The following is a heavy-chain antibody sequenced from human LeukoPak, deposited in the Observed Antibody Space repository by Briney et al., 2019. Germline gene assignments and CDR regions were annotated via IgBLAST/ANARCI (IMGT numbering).Heavy chain of an antibody. CDR3: AKSAHVDIVTTIDFDY. J-gene: IGHJ4*02. CDR2: MSWNSGSI. CDR1: GFTFDDYA. D-gene: IGHD5-12*01. V-gene: IGHV3-9*01. Sequence: GGSLRLSCAASGFTFDDYAMHWVRQVPGKGLEWVSGMSWNSGSIGYADSVKGRFTISRDNAKNSLYLQMSSLRTEDTALYYCAKSAHVDIVTTIDFDYWGQGTLVTVSS.